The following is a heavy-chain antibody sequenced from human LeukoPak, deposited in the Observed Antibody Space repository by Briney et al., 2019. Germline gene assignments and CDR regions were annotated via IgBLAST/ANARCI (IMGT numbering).Heavy chain of an antibody. J-gene: IGHJ5*02. Sequence: SETLSLTCTVSGGSISSYYWSWIRQPPGKGLEWIGYIYYSGSTNYNPSLKSRVTISVDTSKNQFSLKLSSVTAADTAVYYCAREVKAVEKFWFDPWGQGTLVTVSS. CDR3: AREVKAVEKFWFDP. D-gene: IGHD6-19*01. CDR1: GGSISSYY. CDR2: IYYSGST. V-gene: IGHV4-59*01.